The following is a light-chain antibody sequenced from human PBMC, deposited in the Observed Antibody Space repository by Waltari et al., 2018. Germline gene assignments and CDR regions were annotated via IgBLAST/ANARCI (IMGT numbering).Light chain of an antibody. CDR3: QNHERLPAT. CDR1: QSVGRF. Sequence: LVLTQSPGTLSLSPGERATLACRASQSVGRFLAWYQQKPGQAPRLLIYQASNRATGIPDRFSGSGSGTDFSLTISRLEPEDFAVYYCQNHERLPATFGQGTKVEI. CDR2: QAS. V-gene: IGKV3-20*01. J-gene: IGKJ1*01.